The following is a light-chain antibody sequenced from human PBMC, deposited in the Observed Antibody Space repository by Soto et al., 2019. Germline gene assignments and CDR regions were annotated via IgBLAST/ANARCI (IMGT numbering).Light chain of an antibody. CDR1: QSISTD. CDR3: QQHNTWPRT. J-gene: IGKJ1*01. V-gene: IGKV3-15*01. Sequence: EIVLTQSPATLSVSPGARATLSCRASQSISTDLAWYQQRPGQSPRLLIYSASTRATGVPARFSGSGSGTEFTLAISSLQSEDFAIYYCQQHNTWPRTFGQGTKV. CDR2: SAS.